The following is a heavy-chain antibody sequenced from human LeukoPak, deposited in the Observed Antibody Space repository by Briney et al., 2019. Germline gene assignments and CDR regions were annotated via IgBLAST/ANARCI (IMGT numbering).Heavy chain of an antibody. CDR1: GFTFTSYS. V-gene: IGHV3-23*01. CDR2: ISGGGGST. CDR3: AKGGKWDVTPFDY. J-gene: IGHJ4*02. D-gene: IGHD1-26*01. Sequence: GGSLRLSCVASGFTFTSYSMNWVRQAPGKGLEWVSTISGGGGSTYYADSVKGRFTISRDNSKNTLYLQVNSLRAEDTAVYYCAKGGKWDVTPFDYWGQGTLVTVSS.